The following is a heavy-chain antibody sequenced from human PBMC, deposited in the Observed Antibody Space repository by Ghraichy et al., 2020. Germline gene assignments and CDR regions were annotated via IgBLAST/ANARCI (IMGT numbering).Heavy chain of an antibody. D-gene: IGHD3-3*01. CDR1: GDSVSSNSAA. Sequence: SETLSLTCAISGDSVSSNSAAWNWIRQTPSRGLEWLGRTYYRSKWYNDYEVSVKSRITINPDTSKNQFSLQLSSVTPEDTAVYYCARGRLISLEWLLSSYSPYYALDVWGQGTTVTVSS. CDR3: ARGRLISLEWLLSSYSPYYALDV. V-gene: IGHV6-1*01. J-gene: IGHJ6*02. CDR2: TYYRSKWYN.